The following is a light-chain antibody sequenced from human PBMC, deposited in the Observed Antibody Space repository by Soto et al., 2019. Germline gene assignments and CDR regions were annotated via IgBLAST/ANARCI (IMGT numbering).Light chain of an antibody. CDR2: DAS. CDR3: LQYSSHSWT. J-gene: IGKJ1*01. CDR1: RSISDW. V-gene: IGKV1-5*01. Sequence: DIQMAQSPSTLSPSVGDRVTITCRASRSISDWLAWYQQKPGKAPKLLIFDASSLKSGVPSRFSGSGSGTEFTLTISRLQVDDAATYYCLQYSSHSWTFGQGTKVEI.